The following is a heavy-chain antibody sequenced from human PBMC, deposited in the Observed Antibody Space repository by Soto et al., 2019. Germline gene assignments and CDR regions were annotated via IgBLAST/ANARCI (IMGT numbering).Heavy chain of an antibody. CDR2: ISGRDRNT. J-gene: IGHJ4*02. Sequence: EVQLLESGGGSVQPGGSLRLSCSASGFTFSNYAMSWVRQAPGKGLEWVERISGRDRNTNYADSVKGRLTISRDNSTNTLSVQMSSLRADDTSVYYCARDCGNICSGGSCYFQAPDYWGQGTLVTVTP. CDR1: GFTFSNYA. V-gene: IGHV3-23*01. D-gene: IGHD2-15*01. CDR3: ARDCGNICSGGSCYFQAPDY.